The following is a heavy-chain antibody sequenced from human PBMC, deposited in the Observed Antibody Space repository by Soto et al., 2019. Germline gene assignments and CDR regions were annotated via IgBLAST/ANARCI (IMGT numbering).Heavy chain of an antibody. V-gene: IGHV3-74*03. CDR2: INSDGARI. J-gene: IGHJ4*02. Sequence: GGSLRLSCAASGFTFTHYRIHWVRQPPGKGLEWVGRINSDGARIEYGDSVKGRFTISRDNAHNMVFLQMNSLTDEDSGIYFCSRAQDRKYVQNFWGQGTLVTVSS. CDR3: SRAQDRKYVQNF. D-gene: IGHD2-2*01. CDR1: GFTFTHYR.